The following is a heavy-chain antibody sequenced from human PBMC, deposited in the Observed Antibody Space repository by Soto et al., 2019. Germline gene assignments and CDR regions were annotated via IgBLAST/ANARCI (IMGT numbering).Heavy chain of an antibody. J-gene: IGHJ4*02. Sequence: QVQLVESGGGVVQPGRSLRLSCAASGLTFSSYPMHWVRQAPGKGLEWVAVISYDGSTKYYADSVRGRFTISRDNSKNTLYLQMNSLRPEDTSVYYCARATRMAVFDYWGQGALVTVSS. CDR3: ARATRMAVFDY. D-gene: IGHD2-8*01. V-gene: IGHV3-30-3*01. CDR1: GLTFSSYP. CDR2: ISYDGSTK.